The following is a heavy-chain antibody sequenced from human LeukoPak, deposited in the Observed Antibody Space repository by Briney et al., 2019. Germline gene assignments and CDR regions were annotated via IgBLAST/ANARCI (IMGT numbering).Heavy chain of an antibody. J-gene: IGHJ4*02. CDR2: ISSDGSST. D-gene: IGHD3-22*01. V-gene: IGHV3-74*01. CDR3: ARSMIFPPDSFDY. Sequence: GGSLRLSCAASGFTFSSYWMHWVRQAPGKGLVWVSRISSDGSSTSYADSVKGRFTISKDNAKNTLYLQMNSLRAEDTAVYYCARSMIFPPDSFDYWGQGTLVTVSS. CDR1: GFTFSSYW.